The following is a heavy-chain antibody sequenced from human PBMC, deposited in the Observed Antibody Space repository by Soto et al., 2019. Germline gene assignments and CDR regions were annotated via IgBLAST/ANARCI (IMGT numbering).Heavy chain of an antibody. J-gene: IGHJ6*02. CDR1: GYTFTSYG. D-gene: IGHD4-17*01. V-gene: IGHV1-18*01. CDR2: ISAYNGYT. Sequence: QVQLVQSGAEVKKPGASVKVSCKASGYTFTSYGISWVRQAPGQGLEWMGWISAYNGYTNYAQKLQGRVTMTTDTSTSTAYMELRNLRSDDTAVYYCARDGRNDYGSHYYYYYGMDVWGQGTTVTVSS. CDR3: ARDGRNDYGSHYYYYYGMDV.